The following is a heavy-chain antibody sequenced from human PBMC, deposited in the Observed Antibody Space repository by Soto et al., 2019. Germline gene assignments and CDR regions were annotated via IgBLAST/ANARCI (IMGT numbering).Heavy chain of an antibody. D-gene: IGHD6-13*01. CDR2: ISYDGSNK. J-gene: IGHJ6*02. CDR3: ARDLAADGYYYYGMDV. V-gene: IGHV3-30-3*01. CDR1: GFTFSSYA. Sequence: GGSLRLSCAASGFTFSSYAMHWVRQAPGKGLEWVAVISYDGSNKYYADSVKGRFTISRDNSKNTLYLQMNSLRAEDTAVYYCARDLAADGYYYYGMDVWGQGTTVTVSS.